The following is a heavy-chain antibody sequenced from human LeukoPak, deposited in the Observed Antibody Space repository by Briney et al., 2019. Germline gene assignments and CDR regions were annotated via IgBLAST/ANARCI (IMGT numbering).Heavy chain of an antibody. CDR1: GYTFTSYY. V-gene: IGHV1-46*01. J-gene: IGHJ1*01. Sequence: ASVKVSCKASGYTFTSYYMHWVRQAPGQGLEWMGIINPSGGSTSYAQKFQGRVTMTRDTSTSTVYMELSSLRSEDTAVYYCASGDYYDSSGYYGNEYFQHWGQGTLVTVYS. CDR2: INPSGGST. D-gene: IGHD3-22*01. CDR3: ASGDYYDSSGYYGNEYFQH.